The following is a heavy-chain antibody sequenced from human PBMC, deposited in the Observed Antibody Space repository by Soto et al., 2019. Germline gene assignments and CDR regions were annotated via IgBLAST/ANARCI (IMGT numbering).Heavy chain of an antibody. V-gene: IGHV4-31*03. D-gene: IGHD4-17*01. CDR1: GGSISSGGYY. CDR2: IYYSGST. Sequence: SETLSLTCTVSGGSISSGGYYWSWIRQHPGKGLEWIGYIYYSGSTYYNPSLKSRVTISVDTSKNQFSLKLSSVTAADTAVYYCARARSTVKGRGAFDIWGQGTMVTVSS. CDR3: ARARSTVKGRGAFDI. J-gene: IGHJ3*02.